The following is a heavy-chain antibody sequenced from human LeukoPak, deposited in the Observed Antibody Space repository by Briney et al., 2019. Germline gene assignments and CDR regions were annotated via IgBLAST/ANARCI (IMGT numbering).Heavy chain of an antibody. J-gene: IGHJ6*02. D-gene: IGHD2-2*01. Sequence: GGSLRLSCAASGFTFDDYAMHWVRQAPGKGLEWVSGISWNSGSIGYADSVKGRFTISRDNAKNSLYLQMSSLRAEDTALYYCAKGMYQLLISYYGMDVWGQGTTVTVSS. CDR3: AKGMYQLLISYYGMDV. V-gene: IGHV3-9*01. CDR2: ISWNSGSI. CDR1: GFTFDDYA.